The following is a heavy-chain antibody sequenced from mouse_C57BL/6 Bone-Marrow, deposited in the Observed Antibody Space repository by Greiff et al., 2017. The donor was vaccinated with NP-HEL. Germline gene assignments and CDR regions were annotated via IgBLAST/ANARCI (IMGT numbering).Heavy chain of an antibody. CDR3: ARSDGYSAY. CDR2: ISDGGSYT. CDR1: GFTFSSYA. Sequence: EVMLVESGGGLVKPGGSLKLSCAASGFTFSSYAMSWVRQTPEKRLEWVATISDGGSYTYYPDNVKGRFTISRDNAKNNLYLQMSHLKSEDTAMYYCARSDGYSAYWGQGTLVTVSA. J-gene: IGHJ3*01. V-gene: IGHV5-4*03. D-gene: IGHD2-3*01.